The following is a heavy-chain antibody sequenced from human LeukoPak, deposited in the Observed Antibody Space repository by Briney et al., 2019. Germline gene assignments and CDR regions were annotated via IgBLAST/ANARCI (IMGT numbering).Heavy chain of an antibody. CDR1: GFTFSSYS. CDR2: ISSSSSYI. Sequence: GGSLRLSCAASGFTFSSYSMNWVRQAPGKGLEWVSSISSSSSYIYYADSVKGRFTISRDNAKSSLYLQMNSLRAEDTAVYYCARDSGYSGYDYWGQGTLVTVSS. V-gene: IGHV3-21*01. D-gene: IGHD5-12*01. J-gene: IGHJ4*02. CDR3: ARDSGYSGYDY.